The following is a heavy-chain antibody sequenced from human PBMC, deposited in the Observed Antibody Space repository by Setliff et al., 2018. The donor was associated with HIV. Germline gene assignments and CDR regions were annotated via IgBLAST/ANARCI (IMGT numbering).Heavy chain of an antibody. J-gene: IGHJ1*01. CDR3: ARQWRDEYNSGVSTEYFQH. D-gene: IGHD3-22*01. CDR1: AYSISSGYY. Sequence: TSETLSLTCAVSAYSISSGYYWGWYRQPPGKGLEWMRSIHHSGSTYYNPSLMSRVTISVDTSKNQFSLKLRSVTAADTAVYYCARQWRDEYNSGVSTEYFQHWGLGTLVTVSS. V-gene: IGHV4-38-2*01. CDR2: IHHSGST.